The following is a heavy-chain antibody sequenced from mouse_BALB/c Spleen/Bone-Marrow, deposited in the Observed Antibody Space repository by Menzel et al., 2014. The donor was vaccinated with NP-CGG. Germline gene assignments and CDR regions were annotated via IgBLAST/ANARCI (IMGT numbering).Heavy chain of an antibody. CDR2: INPHNVGT. J-gene: IGHJ2*01. V-gene: IGHV1-26*01. Sequence: EVMLVESGPELVKPGASMKISCKASGYSFTGYAINWVKQSHGKTLEWIGLINPHNVGTSYNQKFKGKATLTVDESSSTAYMELLSLTSEDSAVYYCARGGYYEALSYWGQGTTLTVSS. CDR1: GYSFTGYA. D-gene: IGHD1-1*01. CDR3: ARGGYYEALSY.